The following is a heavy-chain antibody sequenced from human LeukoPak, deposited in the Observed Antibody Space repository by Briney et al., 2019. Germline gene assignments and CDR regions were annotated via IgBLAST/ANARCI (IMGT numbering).Heavy chain of an antibody. Sequence: GGSLRPSCAASGFTFSSYAMSWVRQAPGKGLEWVSAISGSGGSTYYADSVKGRFAISRDNSKNTLYLQMNSLRAEDTAVYYCAKDTRAPIVVVVAATSAAGAFDIWGQGTMVTVSS. D-gene: IGHD2-15*01. J-gene: IGHJ3*02. V-gene: IGHV3-23*01. CDR2: ISGSGGST. CDR3: AKDTRAPIVVVVAATSAAGAFDI. CDR1: GFTFSSYA.